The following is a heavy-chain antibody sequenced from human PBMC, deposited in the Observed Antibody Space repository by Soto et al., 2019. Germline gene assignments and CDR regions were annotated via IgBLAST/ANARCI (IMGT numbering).Heavy chain of an antibody. CDR3: VKMGASGSYGFDY. J-gene: IGHJ4*02. D-gene: IGHD1-26*01. CDR2: ISYDGSNK. Sequence: GGSLRLSCAASGFTFSSYGMHWVRQAPGKGLEWVAVISYDGSNKYYADSVKSRFTISRDNSKNTLYLQMSSLRAEDTAVYYCVKMGASGSYGFDYWGQGTLVTVSS. V-gene: IGHV3-30*18. CDR1: GFTFSSYG.